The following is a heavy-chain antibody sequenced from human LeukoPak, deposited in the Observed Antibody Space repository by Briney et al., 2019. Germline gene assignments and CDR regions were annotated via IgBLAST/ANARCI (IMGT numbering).Heavy chain of an antibody. Sequence: ASVKVSCKASGYTFTSYGISWVRQAPGQGLEWMGWISAYNGNANYAQKLQGRVTMTTDTSTSTAYMELRSLRSDDTAVYYCARDHMTTVTTGYWGQGALVTVSS. D-gene: IGHD4-17*01. CDR1: GYTFTSYG. CDR3: ARDHMTTVTTGY. CDR2: ISAYNGNA. J-gene: IGHJ4*02. V-gene: IGHV1-18*01.